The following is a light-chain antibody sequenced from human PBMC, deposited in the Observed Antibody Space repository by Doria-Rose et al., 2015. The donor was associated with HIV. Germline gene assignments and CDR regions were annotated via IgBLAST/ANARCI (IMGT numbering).Light chain of an antibody. CDR3: QQTYSSPPWT. CDR1: Y. V-gene: IGKV1-39*01. J-gene: IGKJ1*01. CDR2: AAS. Sequence: YLTWFPQEPGKAPKLLIYAASRLQSGVPTRFSGSGSGTDFTLTISGLQPGDFATYYRQQTYSSPPWTFGQGTKVEMK.